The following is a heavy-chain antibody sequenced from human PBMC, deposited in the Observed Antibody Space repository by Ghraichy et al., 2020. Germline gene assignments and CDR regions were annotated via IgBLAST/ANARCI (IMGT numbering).Heavy chain of an antibody. D-gene: IGHD6-19*01. CDR1: GGSISSYY. J-gene: IGHJ4*02. CDR2: IYYSGST. Sequence: SETLSLTCTVSGGSISSYYWSWIRQPPGKGLEWIGYIYYSGSTNYNPSLKSRVTISVDTSKNQFSLKLSSVTAADTAVYYCASLSSGWYSRGFDYWGQGTLFTVSS. CDR3: ASLSSGWYSRGFDY. V-gene: IGHV4-59*08.